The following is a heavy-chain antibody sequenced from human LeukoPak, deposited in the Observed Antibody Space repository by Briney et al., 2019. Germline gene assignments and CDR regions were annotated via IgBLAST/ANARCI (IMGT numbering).Heavy chain of an antibody. CDR2: IKEDGSQK. CDR3: ARDRRGKDY. J-gene: IGHJ4*02. CDR1: GFTFSSYW. Sequence: GGSLRLSCAASGFTFSSYWMSWVRQATGKGLEWVANIKEDGSQKYYVDSVKGRFTISRDNAENSLYLQMNSLRAEDTAVYYCARDRRGKDYWGQGTLVTVSS. V-gene: IGHV3-7*04. D-gene: IGHD3-10*01.